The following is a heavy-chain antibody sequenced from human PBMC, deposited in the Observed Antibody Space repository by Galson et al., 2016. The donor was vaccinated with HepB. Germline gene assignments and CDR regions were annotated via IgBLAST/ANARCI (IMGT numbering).Heavy chain of an antibody. CDR3: AQSQPGYSSGWYTLPIDAFDI. D-gene: IGHD6-19*01. CDR1: GFTFSSYA. CDR2: ISGSGYNT. Sequence: SLRLSCAASGFTFSSYAMSWVRQAPGKGLEWVSTISGSGYNTYYADSVKGRFTISRDNSKNTLYLQMNSLRAEDTAVYYCAQSQPGYSSGWYTLPIDAFDIWGQGTMVTGSS. V-gene: IGHV3-23*01. J-gene: IGHJ3*02.